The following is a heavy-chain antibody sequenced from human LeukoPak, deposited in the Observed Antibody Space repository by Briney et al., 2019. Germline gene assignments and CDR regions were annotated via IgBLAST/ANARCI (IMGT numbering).Heavy chain of an antibody. Sequence: SETLSLTCSVSGGSVSRYFWNWIRQPAGKGLEWIGRLGTSGSPNYNPSLKSRVSMSVDTSTNLISLTVTSVTAADTAVYYCARGRDTALNYFDLWGRGTLVTVSS. CDR2: LGTSGSP. V-gene: IGHV4-4*07. CDR3: ARGRDTALNYFDL. D-gene: IGHD5-18*01. CDR1: GGSVSRYF. J-gene: IGHJ2*01.